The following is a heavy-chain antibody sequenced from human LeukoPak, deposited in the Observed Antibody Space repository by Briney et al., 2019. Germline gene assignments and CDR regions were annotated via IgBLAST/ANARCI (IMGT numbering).Heavy chain of an antibody. V-gene: IGHV4-61*02. D-gene: IGHD3-22*01. J-gene: IGHJ2*01. CDR1: GGSISGARYY. Sequence: PSLTLSLTCTVSGGSISGARYYWNWIRQPAGKGLEWIGRIYTSESTNYNPSLKSRVTISADTSKNQFSLKLSSVTAADTAVYYCAREYDSSGYSYWYFDLWGRGTLVTVSS. CDR3: AREYDSSGYSYWYFDL. CDR2: IYTSEST.